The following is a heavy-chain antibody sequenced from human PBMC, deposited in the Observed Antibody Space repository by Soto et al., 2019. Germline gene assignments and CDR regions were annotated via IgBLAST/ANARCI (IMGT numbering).Heavy chain of an antibody. CDR2: IYHSGST. CDR1: GGSIRRGWFF. Sequence: SGTLSLPCAVSGGSIRRGWFFWGWLRQPPGKGLEWIGYIYHSGSTYYNPSLKSRVTISVDRSKNQFSLKLSSVTAADTALYYCARGQVVSAQHWGQGTLVTVSS. V-gene: IGHV4-30-2*01. CDR3: ARGQVVSAQH. D-gene: IGHD2-15*01. J-gene: IGHJ4*02.